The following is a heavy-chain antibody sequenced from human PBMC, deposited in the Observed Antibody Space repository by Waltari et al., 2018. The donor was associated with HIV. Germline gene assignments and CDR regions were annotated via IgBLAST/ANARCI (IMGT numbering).Heavy chain of an antibody. CDR1: GDTFSNYA. CDR3: ARTMRLAGYYNGMDV. D-gene: IGHD3-22*01. CDR2: IIPMFATT. V-gene: IGHV1-69*01. Sequence: QVQLVQSGAEVRTPGSSVKVSCKTSGDTFSNYANTWVRQAPGQGLEWMGGIIPMFATTHYAQHFQDRVTISADETTGTAYMELSRLRSQDTAVYYCARTMRLAGYYNGMDVWGQGTTVTVS. J-gene: IGHJ6*02.